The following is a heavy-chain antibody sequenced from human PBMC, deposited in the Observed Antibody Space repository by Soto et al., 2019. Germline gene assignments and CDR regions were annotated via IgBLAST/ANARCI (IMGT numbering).Heavy chain of an antibody. CDR1: GYIFNGYY. J-gene: IGHJ6*02. CDR2: INPNGGDT. D-gene: IGHD4-4*01. Sequence: ASVKVSCKASGYIFNGYYIHCVRQAPGQGLEWMGWINPNGGDTHYAQKFQGRVTMTRDTSISTAYMELTSLRSDDRAVYYCARDGGHDCSNRRGMDVWGQGTTVTVSS. V-gene: IGHV1-2*02. CDR3: ARDGGHDCSNRRGMDV.